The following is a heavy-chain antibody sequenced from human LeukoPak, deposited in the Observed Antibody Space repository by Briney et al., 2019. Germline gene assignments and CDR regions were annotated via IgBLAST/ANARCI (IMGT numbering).Heavy chain of an antibody. D-gene: IGHD6-19*01. J-gene: IGHJ4*02. CDR1: NYTMNSGYY. CDR3: ARGPAYSWLRSGSVCFFDF. V-gene: IGHV4-34*01. Sequence: SETLSLTCKVSNYTMNSGYYWSWIRQTPGNGLEWIGETTHSGGTDYSPSLKSRVSVSVDTSKNQFSLRLTSVTAADTAVYYCARGPAYSWLRSGSVCFFDFWGQGVLVTVSS. CDR2: TTHSGGT.